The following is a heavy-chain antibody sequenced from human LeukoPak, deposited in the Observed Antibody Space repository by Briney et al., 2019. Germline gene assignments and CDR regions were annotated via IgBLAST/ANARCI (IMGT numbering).Heavy chain of an antibody. V-gene: IGHV6-1*01. CDR2: TYYRSKWYN. D-gene: IGHD5-18*01. CDR3: ARGYGYGFDY. CDR1: GDSVSSNSAA. J-gene: IGHJ4*02. Sequence: SQTLALTCALSGDSVSSNSAAWNWIRQSPSRGLEWLGRTYYRSKWYNDYAVSVKSRITVNTDTSKNQFSLQLNSVTPEDTAVYYCARGYGYGFDYWGQGTLVTVSS.